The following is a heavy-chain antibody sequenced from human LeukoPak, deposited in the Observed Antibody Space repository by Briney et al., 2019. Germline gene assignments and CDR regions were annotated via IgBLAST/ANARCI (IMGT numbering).Heavy chain of an antibody. J-gene: IGHJ6*02. D-gene: IGHD5-18*01. V-gene: IGHV3-48*03. CDR2: ISSSGSTI. CDR1: GFTFSSDE. CDR3: ARDDGDTAMVVFEPRGYYYGMDV. Sequence: GGSLRLSCAASGFTFSSDEMNWVRHAPGKGLEWVSYISSSGSTIYCADSVKGRFTISRDNDKNSLYLQMNSLRAEDTAVYYCARDDGDTAMVVFEPRGYYYGMDVWGQGTTVTVSS.